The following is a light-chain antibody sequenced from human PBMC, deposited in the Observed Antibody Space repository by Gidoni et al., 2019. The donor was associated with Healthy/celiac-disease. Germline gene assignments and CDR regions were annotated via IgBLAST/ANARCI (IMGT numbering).Light chain of an antibody. J-gene: IGKJ4*01. Sequence: EIVLTQSPGTLSLSPGERATLSCRASQSVSSSYSAWYQQKPGQAPRLLIYGASSRATGIPDRFSGSGSGTDFTLTISRLEPEDFAVYYCQQYGSSPRLTFXXXTKVEIK. V-gene: IGKV3-20*01. CDR3: QQYGSSPRLT. CDR1: QSVSSSY. CDR2: GAS.